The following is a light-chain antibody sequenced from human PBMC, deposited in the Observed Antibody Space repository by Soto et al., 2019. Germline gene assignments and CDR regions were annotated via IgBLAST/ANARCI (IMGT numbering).Light chain of an antibody. CDR1: QSISFY. J-gene: IGKJ2*01. CDR2: AAS. CDR3: QHNDSAPRYS. Sequence: DIQMTQSPSSLSASVGDRVTITCRASQSISFYLNWYQQNPGKAPKLLIYAASNLQSGVPSRFSGSGSGTEFTLTIGSLQPEDFATYYWQHNDSAPRYSFGQGTKVEIK. V-gene: IGKV1-39*01.